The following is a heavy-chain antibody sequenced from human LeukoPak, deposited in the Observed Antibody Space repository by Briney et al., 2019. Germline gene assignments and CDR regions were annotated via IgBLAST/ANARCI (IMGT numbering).Heavy chain of an antibody. CDR3: AIGRGGDY. D-gene: IGHD3-16*01. J-gene: IGHJ4*02. Sequence: GGSLRLSCVASGFTFSNSAMSRVRQAPGKGLEWVSGIGTSDTSTYYADSVKGRFTVSRDNSKNTLYLQMNSLRAEDTAAYYCAIGRGGDYWGQGNLVTVSS. V-gene: IGHV3-23*01. CDR1: GFTFSNSA. CDR2: IGTSDTST.